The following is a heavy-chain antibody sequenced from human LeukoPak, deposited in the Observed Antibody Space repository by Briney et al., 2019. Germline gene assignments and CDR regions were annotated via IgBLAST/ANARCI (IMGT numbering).Heavy chain of an antibody. D-gene: IGHD2-2*01. J-gene: IGHJ6*02. V-gene: IGHV4-59*01. CDR2: IYYSGST. Sequence: SETLSLTCAVYGGSFSGYYWSWIRQPPGKGLEWIGYIYYSGSTNYIPSLKSRVTISVDTSKNQFSLKLTSVTAADTAVYYCARDWVVPAAKSTYYYYYGMDVWGQGTTVTVSS. CDR1: GGSFSGYY. CDR3: ARDWVVPAAKSTYYYYYGMDV.